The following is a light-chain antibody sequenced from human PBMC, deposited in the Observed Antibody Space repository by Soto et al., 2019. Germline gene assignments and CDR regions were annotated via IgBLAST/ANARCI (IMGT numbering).Light chain of an antibody. V-gene: IGKV1-17*02. CDR1: HDISDD. J-gene: IGKJ2*01. Sequence: DIQMTQSPSSLSASVGDRVTITCRASHDISDDLGWYRQKVGKAPERLIYSASNLASGVPSRVRGSGSGTEFTLTIDDLQPEDFATYYCQQSYRTPHTFGQGTKLETK. CDR3: QQSYRTPHT. CDR2: SAS.